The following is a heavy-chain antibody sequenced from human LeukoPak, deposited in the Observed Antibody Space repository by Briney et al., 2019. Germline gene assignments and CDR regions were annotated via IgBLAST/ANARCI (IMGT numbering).Heavy chain of an antibody. CDR2: IYHSGST. J-gene: IGHJ4*02. V-gene: IGHV4-38-2*01. D-gene: IGHD3-16*01. CDR1: GYSISSGYY. CDR3: ARLRVSRGDNYFDY. Sequence: NPSETLSLTCAVSGYSISSGYYWGWIRQPPGKVLEWIGSIYHSGSTYYNPSLKSRVTISVDTSKNQFSLKLSSVTAADTAVYYCARLRVSRGDNYFDYWGQGTLVTVSS.